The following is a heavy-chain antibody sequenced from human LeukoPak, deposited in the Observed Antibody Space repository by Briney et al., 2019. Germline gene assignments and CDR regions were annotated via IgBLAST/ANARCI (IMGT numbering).Heavy chain of an antibody. V-gene: IGHV4-61*02. CDR3: ARDRGNGDYGDYFDS. CDR1: GDSITRGTYY. Sequence: SQTLSLTCTVSGDSITRGTYYWNWIRQPAGKGLDWIGRIHTSSRVNYNPSLKSRVTISIDTSRNLVSLRLTSVTAADAAVYYCARDRGNGDYGDYFDSWGQGTLVSVSS. CDR2: IHTSSRV. J-gene: IGHJ4*02. D-gene: IGHD4-17*01.